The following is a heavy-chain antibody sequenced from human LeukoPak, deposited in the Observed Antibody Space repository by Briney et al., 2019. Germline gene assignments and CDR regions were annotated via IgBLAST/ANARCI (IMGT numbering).Heavy chain of an antibody. J-gene: IGHJ4*02. CDR1: GFTLSSSW. CDR2: VKQDGSEK. D-gene: IGHD3/OR15-3a*01. Sequence: GGSLRLSCAASGFTLSSSWMIWVRQAPGKGLEWVANVKQDGSEKYYVDSVKGRFTISRDNAKNSLYLQMNSLRAEDTAVYYCARDLDWGCFDYWGQGTLVTVSS. CDR3: ARDLDWGCFDY. V-gene: IGHV3-7*04.